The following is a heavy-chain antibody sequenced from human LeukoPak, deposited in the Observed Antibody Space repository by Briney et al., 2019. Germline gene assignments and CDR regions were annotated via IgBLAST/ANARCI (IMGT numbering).Heavy chain of an antibody. CDR2: ISYDGSNK. J-gene: IGHJ4*02. CDR3: AKDNRYGSGSFDY. V-gene: IGHV3-30*18. Sequence: GGPLRPSCAAPGFTFSSYGMHWVRRAPGKGLEWGAVISYDGSNKYYADSVKGRFTISRDNSKNTLYLQMNSLRAEDTAVYYCAKDNRYGSGSFDYWGQGTLVTVSS. CDR1: GFTFSSYG. D-gene: IGHD3-10*01.